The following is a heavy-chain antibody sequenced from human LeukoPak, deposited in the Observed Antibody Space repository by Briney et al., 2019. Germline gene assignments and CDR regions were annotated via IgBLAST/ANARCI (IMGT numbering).Heavy chain of an antibody. CDR1: GFSFSDYY. D-gene: IGHD3-22*01. CDR2: ISSDSNAM. Sequence: PGESLRLSCAASGFSFSDYYMSWIRQAPGKGLEWLSYISSDSNAMHYADSVMGRFTISRDNAKNSLYLQMNSLRAEDTAVYYCATYYYDTSGYPAFDYWGQGTLVTVSS. J-gene: IGHJ4*02. CDR3: ATYYYDTSGYPAFDY. V-gene: IGHV3-11*04.